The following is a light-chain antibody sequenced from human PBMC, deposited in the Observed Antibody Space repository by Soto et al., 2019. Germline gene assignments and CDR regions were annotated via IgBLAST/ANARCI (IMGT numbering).Light chain of an antibody. CDR1: KLGERY. V-gene: IGLV3-1*01. CDR3: QAWDRTAPVV. J-gene: IGLJ2*01. Sequence: SYELTQPPSVSVSPGQTATITYSGAKLGERYVCWYQQKPGQSPVLVLYQDTKRPSGIPERFSGSNSGNTAALTISGTQAMDEADYYCQAWDRTAPVVFGGGTQLTVL. CDR2: QDT.